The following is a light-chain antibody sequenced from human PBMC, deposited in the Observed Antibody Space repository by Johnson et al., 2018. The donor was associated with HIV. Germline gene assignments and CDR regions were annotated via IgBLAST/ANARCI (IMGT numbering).Light chain of an antibody. Sequence: QSVLTQPPSVSAAAGQKVTISCSGTYSNIEHNYVSWYQQLAGTAPRLLIYGTTQRPYVIHERFSGSKSGTSATLGITGLQAGDEADYYCGTWDNSLEAYVFGTVTRVAVL. CDR3: GTWDNSLEAYV. CDR1: YSNIEHNY. V-gene: IGLV1-51*01. J-gene: IGLJ1*01. CDR2: GTT.